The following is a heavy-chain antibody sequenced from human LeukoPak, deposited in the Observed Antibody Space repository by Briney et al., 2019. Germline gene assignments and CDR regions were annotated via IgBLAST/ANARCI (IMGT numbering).Heavy chain of an antibody. V-gene: IGHV3-23*01. CDR2: ISGGGGST. J-gene: IGHJ5*02. CDR1: GFTFSSYA. CDR3: AKGSSRGTTLTWFDP. Sequence: GGSLRPSCAASGFTFSSYAMSWVRQAPGKGLEWVSAISGGGGSTYYADSVKGRFTISRDNSQNTLYLQMNSLRVDDTAVYYCAKGSSRGTTLTWFDPWGQGTLVTVSS. D-gene: IGHD4-17*01.